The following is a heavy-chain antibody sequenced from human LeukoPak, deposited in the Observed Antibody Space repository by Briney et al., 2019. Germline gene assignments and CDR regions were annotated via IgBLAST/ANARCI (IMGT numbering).Heavy chain of an antibody. V-gene: IGHV3-30*04. D-gene: IGHD6-19*01. Sequence: GRSLRLSCAASGFTFSSYAMHWVRQAPGKGLEWVAVISYDGSNKYYADSVKGRFTISRDNSKHTLYLQMNSLRAEDTAVYYCARGAVAGLYWGQGTLVTVSS. CDR3: ARGAVAGLY. J-gene: IGHJ4*02. CDR2: ISYDGSNK. CDR1: GFTFSSYA.